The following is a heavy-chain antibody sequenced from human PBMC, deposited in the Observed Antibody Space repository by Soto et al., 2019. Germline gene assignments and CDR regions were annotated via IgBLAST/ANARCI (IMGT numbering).Heavy chain of an antibody. CDR1: GFTFSNYA. Sequence: QVQLVDSGGGVVQPGRSLRLSCAASGFTFSNYAMHWVRQAPGKGLEWVALISYDGNNKYYADSVKGRFTSSRDNSKNTLYLQMNSLRAEDTAVYYWAKLPRRPYHVDYWGQGTMVTVSS. D-gene: IGHD1-1*01. V-gene: IGHV3-30*18. J-gene: IGHJ4*02. CDR2: ISYDGNNK. CDR3: AKLPRRPYHVDY.